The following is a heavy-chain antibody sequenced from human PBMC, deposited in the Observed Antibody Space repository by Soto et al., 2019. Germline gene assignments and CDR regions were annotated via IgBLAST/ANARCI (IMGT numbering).Heavy chain of an antibody. CDR2: ISYDGSNK. V-gene: IGHV3-30*03. CDR3: AMAGYSSSWYPYYYYGMDV. Sequence: QVQLVESGGGVVQPGRSLRLSCAASGFTFSSYGMHWVRQAPGKGLEWEAVISYDGSNKYYADSVKGRFTISRDNSKNTLYLQMNSLRAEDTAVYYCAMAGYSSSWYPYYYYGMDVWGQGTTVTVSS. J-gene: IGHJ6*02. CDR1: GFTFSSYG. D-gene: IGHD6-13*01.